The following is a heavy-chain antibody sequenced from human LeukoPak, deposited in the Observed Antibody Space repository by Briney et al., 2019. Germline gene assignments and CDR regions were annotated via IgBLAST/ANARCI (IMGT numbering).Heavy chain of an antibody. J-gene: IGHJ4*02. D-gene: IGHD1-26*01. Sequence: SETLSLTCTVSGGSISSGGYYWSWIRQHPGKGLEWIGYIYYSGSTYYNPSLKSRVTISVDTSKNQFSLKLSSVTAADTAVYYCARDSSGSYDYWGQGTLVTVSS. CDR1: GGSISSGGYY. CDR3: ARDSSGSYDY. V-gene: IGHV4-31*03. CDR2: IYYSGST.